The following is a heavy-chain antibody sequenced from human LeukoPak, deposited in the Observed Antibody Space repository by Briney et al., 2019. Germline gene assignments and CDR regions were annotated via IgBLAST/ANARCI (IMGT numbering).Heavy chain of an antibody. CDR1: GDSISSGGYS. Sequence: SETLFLTCAVSGDSISSGGYSWSWIRQPPGKGLEWIGYIYHSGTTYYNPSLKSRVTISVDRSKNQFSLKLSSVTAADTAVYYCARVTTVTTFDYWGQGTLVTVSS. CDR3: ARVTTVTTFDY. CDR2: IYHSGTT. D-gene: IGHD4-17*01. V-gene: IGHV4-30-2*01. J-gene: IGHJ4*02.